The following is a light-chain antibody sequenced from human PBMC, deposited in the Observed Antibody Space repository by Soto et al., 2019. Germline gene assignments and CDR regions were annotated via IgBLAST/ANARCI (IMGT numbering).Light chain of an antibody. V-gene: IGKV1-12*01. CDR3: QQANSFPRT. Sequence: DIQMTQSPSSVSASVGDRVTITCRASQGISNWLAWYQQKPGKAPKLLIYAASSLQSGVPSRFSGSRSGTEFTLTISSLQPEDFATDYCQQANSFPRTFGQGTKLEIK. CDR1: QGISNW. CDR2: AAS. J-gene: IGKJ2*01.